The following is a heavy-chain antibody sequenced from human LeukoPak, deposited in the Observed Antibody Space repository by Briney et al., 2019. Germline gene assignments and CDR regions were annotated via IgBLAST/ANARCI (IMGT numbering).Heavy chain of an antibody. CDR2: IWYDGSNK. D-gene: IGHD3-22*01. CDR1: GFTFSSYG. CDR3: ARDSIQDYYSSGSDAFDI. J-gene: IGHJ3*02. V-gene: IGHV3-33*01. Sequence: GGSLRLSCAASGFTFSSYGMQWVRQAPGKGLEWVAVIWYDGSNKYYADSVKGRFTISRDNSKNRLYLQMNSLRAEDTAVYYCARDSIQDYYSSGSDAFDIWGQGTMVTVSS.